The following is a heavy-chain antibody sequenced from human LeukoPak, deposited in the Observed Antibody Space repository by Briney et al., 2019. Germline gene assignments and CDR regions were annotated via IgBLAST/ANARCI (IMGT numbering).Heavy chain of an antibody. J-gene: IGHJ4*02. Sequence: GASVKVSCKASGYTFSKFGISWVRQAPGQGLEWMGWISAYNGDTNCAQEFQGRITMTIDTSTNTAYMELRSLKSDDTAVYYCARDSRRPTWGQGTLVTVSS. CDR1: GYTFSKFG. CDR3: ARDSRRPT. V-gene: IGHV1-18*01. CDR2: ISAYNGDT. D-gene: IGHD1-1*01.